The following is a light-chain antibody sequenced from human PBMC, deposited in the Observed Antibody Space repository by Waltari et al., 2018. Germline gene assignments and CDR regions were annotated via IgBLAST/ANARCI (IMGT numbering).Light chain of an antibody. V-gene: IGKV3-20*01. CDR1: QSVSRT. CDR2: GAS. Sequence: EIVLTQSPGILSLSPGERVTLSCRASQSVSRTLAWYQQRPGQAPRLLIYGASSRATGIPDRFSGSGSGTDFSLTISRLEPEDFAVYYCQHYVRLPATFGQGTKVEIK. J-gene: IGKJ1*01. CDR3: QHYVRLPAT.